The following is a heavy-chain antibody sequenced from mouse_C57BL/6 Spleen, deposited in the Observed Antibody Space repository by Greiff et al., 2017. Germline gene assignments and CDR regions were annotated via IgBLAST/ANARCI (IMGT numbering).Heavy chain of an antibody. CDR3: ARGIYYGNRPYYIDY. D-gene: IGHD2-1*01. CDR2: IDPSDSYT. J-gene: IGHJ2*01. CDR1: GYTFTSYW. Sequence: QVQLQQPGAELVKPGASVKLSCKASGYTFTSYWMHWVKQRPGRGLEWIGEIDPSDSYTNYNQKFKGKFTLTVDKYSSTAYMQHSSLTSEDSAVYYCARGIYYGNRPYYIDYWGQGTTLTVSS. V-gene: IGHV1-69*01.